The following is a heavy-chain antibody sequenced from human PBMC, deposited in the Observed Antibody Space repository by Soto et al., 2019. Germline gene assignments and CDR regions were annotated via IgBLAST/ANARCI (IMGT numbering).Heavy chain of an antibody. J-gene: IGHJ4*02. Sequence: GGSLRLSCAASGFTFSNYAMHWVRQAPGKGLEWVALISYDGSNKYYADSVKGRFTISRDSSKNTLYLQMNSLRAEDTAVYYCVRGTMAPGLDHWGQGTLVTVSS. CDR2: ISYDGSNK. CDR1: GFTFSNYA. CDR3: VRGTMAPGLDH. V-gene: IGHV3-30-3*01. D-gene: IGHD3-3*01.